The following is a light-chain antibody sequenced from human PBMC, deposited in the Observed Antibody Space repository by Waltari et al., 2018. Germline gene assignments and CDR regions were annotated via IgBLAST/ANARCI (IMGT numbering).Light chain of an antibody. V-gene: IGLV2-23*02. CDR2: DVN. Sequence: QSALTQTATVSGSPGQSSTISCTGTRSDVGTYNLVSWYQQHPGKSPTLIIYDVNKRPSGVSNRFSGSKSGNTASLTISGLQAADEADYYCCSYAGSAISVFGGGTKLTVL. J-gene: IGLJ2*01. CDR1: RSDVGTYNL. CDR3: CSYAGSAISV.